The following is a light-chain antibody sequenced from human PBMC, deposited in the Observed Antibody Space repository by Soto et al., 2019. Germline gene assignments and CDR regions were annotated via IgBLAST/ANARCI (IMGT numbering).Light chain of an antibody. CDR2: SAS. CDR3: QQYNSYWT. J-gene: IGKJ1*01. Sequence: EIVMTQSPATLSVSPGGRATLSCRASQSISDTLAWYQQKPGQAPRLLIYSASRGATGFPARFSGSGSGTDFTLTISSLQPDDFATYYCQQYNSYWTFGQGTKVDIK. V-gene: IGKV3-15*01. CDR1: QSISDT.